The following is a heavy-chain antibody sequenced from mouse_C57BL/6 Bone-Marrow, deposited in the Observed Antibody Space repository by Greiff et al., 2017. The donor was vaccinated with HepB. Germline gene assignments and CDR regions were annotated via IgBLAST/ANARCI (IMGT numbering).Heavy chain of an antibody. CDR1: GFSINSDCY. V-gene: IGHV3-3*01. Sequence: EVQGVESGPSLVRPSQTLSLTCTVTGFSINSDCYWIWIRQFPGNKLEYIGYTFYSGITYYNPSLESRTYITRDTSKNQFSLKLSSVTTEDTATYYCARGIYYDYEDYAMDYWGQGTSVTVSS. J-gene: IGHJ4*01. CDR2: TFYSGIT. D-gene: IGHD2-4*01. CDR3: ARGIYYDYEDYAMDY.